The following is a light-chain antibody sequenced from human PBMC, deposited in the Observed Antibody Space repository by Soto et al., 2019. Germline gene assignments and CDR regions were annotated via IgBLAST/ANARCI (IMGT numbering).Light chain of an antibody. V-gene: IGLV2-14*01. Sequence: QSALTQPASVSGSPGQSITISCTGTSSDVGGYNYVSWYQQHPGKAPKLLIYGVTNRPSGVSNRFSGSKSGNTASLTISGLPTEGGGEYFCPPYSSSNTYVVLGGGTKLTVL. J-gene: IGLJ2*01. CDR1: SSDVGGYNY. CDR2: GVT. CDR3: PPYSSSNTYVV.